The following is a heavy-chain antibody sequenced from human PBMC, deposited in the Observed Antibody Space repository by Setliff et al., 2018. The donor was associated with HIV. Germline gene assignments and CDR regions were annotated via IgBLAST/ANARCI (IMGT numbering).Heavy chain of an antibody. CDR1: GYNFTSHD. D-gene: IGHD2-2*01. J-gene: IGHJ4*02. Sequence: ASVKVSCKASGYNFTSHDINWVRQAPGQGLEWMGWMNPKSGNTGYARKFQGRVTMTRKTSISTAYMELRSLRSDDTAVYYCARGYCSSTSCYGIYYFDNWGQGTTVT. CDR2: MNPKSGNT. CDR3: ARGYCSSTSCYGIYYFDN. V-gene: IGHV1-8*01.